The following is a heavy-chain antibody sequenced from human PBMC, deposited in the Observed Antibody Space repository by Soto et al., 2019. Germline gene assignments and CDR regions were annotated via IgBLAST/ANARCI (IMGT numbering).Heavy chain of an antibody. J-gene: IGHJ3*02. CDR3: ARGYYGSGSYADAFDI. D-gene: IGHD3-10*01. Sequence: QVQLVQSGAEVKKPGSSVKVSCKASGGTFSSYAISWVRQAPGQGLEWMGGIIPIFGTTNYAQKFQGRVTITADKSTSTAYMELSSLRSEDTAVYYCARGYYGSGSYADAFDIWGQGTMVTVSS. CDR2: IIPIFGTT. CDR1: GGTFSSYA. V-gene: IGHV1-69*06.